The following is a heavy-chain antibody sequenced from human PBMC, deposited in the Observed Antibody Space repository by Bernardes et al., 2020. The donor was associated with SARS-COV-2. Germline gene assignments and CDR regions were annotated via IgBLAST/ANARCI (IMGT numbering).Heavy chain of an antibody. Sequence: GGSLRLSCSASGFTFSSYAMHWVRQAPGKGLEYVSAISSNGGSTYYADSVKGRFTISRDNSKNTLYLQMSSLRAEDTAVYYCVKQGGVGATHVEKYYYYGMDVWGQGTTVTVSS. CDR2: ISSNGGST. V-gene: IGHV3-64D*06. CDR3: VKQGGVGATHVEKYYYYGMDV. CDR1: GFTFSSYA. D-gene: IGHD1-26*01. J-gene: IGHJ6*02.